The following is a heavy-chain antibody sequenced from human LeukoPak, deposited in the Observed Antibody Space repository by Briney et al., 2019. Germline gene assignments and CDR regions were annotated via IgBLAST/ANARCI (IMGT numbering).Heavy chain of an antibody. CDR2: ISGSGGST. D-gene: IGHD2-2*01. CDR3: AKGSSWRLDY. V-gene: IGHV3-23*01. J-gene: IGHJ4*02. CDR1: GFTFANYA. Sequence: PGGSLRLSCAASGFTFANYAMSWVRQAPGKGLEWVSAISGSGGSTYYADSVKGRFTISRDNSKNTVYLQMNSLRAEGTAVYYCAKGSSWRLDYWGQGTLVTVSS.